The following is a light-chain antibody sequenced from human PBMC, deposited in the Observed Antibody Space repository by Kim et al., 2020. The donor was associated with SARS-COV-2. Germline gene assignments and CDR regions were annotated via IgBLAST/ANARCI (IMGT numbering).Light chain of an antibody. CDR3: CSYAGSSYV. V-gene: IGLV2-11*01. CDR1: SSDVGGYNY. J-gene: IGLJ1*01. CDR2: DVS. Sequence: PGQSVTISCTGTSSDVGGYNYVSWYKQHPGKAPKLMIFDVSKRPSGVPDRFSGSKSGNTASLTISGLQAEDEADYYCCSYAGSSYVFGTGTKVTVL.